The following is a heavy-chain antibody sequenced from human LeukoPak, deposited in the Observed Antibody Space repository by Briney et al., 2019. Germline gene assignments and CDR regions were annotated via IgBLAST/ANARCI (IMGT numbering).Heavy chain of an antibody. CDR2: INSDGSRT. CDR3: ARGSWSAADTNIDY. Sequence: PGGSLRFSFAAFGLTLRTYWMHWVRQGPGKGLVWVSCINSDGSRTTYADSVKGRFTISRDNAKNTLYLQMNTLRVEDTAVYYCARGSWSAADTNIDYWGQGTLVTVSS. J-gene: IGHJ4*02. CDR1: GLTLRTYW. D-gene: IGHD6-13*01. V-gene: IGHV3-74*01.